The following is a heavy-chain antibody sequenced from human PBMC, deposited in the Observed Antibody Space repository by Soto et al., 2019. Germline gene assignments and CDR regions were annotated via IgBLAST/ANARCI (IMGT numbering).Heavy chain of an antibody. CDR1: GGSITTGGYY. CDR2: RHYSEST. CDR3: ARTKCSGGSCYSWSLDY. V-gene: IGHV4-31*02. Sequence: SETLSVTCTVSGGSITTGGYYWSWIRQLPGKGLEWIGHRHYSESTYYNPSLKSRVSISLDTSKNQFSLKLSFVTAADTAMYYCARTKCSGGSCYSWSLDYWGQGTPVTAPQ. J-gene: IGHJ4*02. D-gene: IGHD2-15*01.